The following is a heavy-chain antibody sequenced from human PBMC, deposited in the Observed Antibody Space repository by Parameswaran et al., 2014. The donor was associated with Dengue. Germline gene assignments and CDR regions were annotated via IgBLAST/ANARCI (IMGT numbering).Heavy chain of an antibody. CDR2: ISSSSSYI. V-gene: IGHV3-21*01. J-gene: IGHJ6*02. Sequence: VRPDARKGLEWVSSISSSSSYIYYADSVKGRFTISRDNAKNSLYLQMNSLRAEDTAVYYCARDERAAMEEYYYYGMDVWGQGTTVTVSS. CDR3: ARDERAAMEEYYYYGMDV. D-gene: IGHD2-2*01.